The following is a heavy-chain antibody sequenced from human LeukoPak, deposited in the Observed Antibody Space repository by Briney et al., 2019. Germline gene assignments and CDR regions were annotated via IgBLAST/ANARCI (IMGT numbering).Heavy chain of an antibody. D-gene: IGHD2-8*01. J-gene: IGHJ6*03. Sequence: VASVKVSCKASGYTFTGYYMHWVRQAPGQGLEWMGWINPNSGGTNYAQKFQGRVTMTRDTSISTAYMELSRLRSDDTAVYYCARGGLMVNYYYYYMDVWGKGTTVTVSS. V-gene: IGHV1-2*02. CDR2: INPNSGGT. CDR3: ARGGLMVNYYYYYMDV. CDR1: GYTFTGYY.